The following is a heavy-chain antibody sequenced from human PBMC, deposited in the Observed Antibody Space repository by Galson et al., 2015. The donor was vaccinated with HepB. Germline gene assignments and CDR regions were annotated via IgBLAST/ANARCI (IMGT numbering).Heavy chain of an antibody. D-gene: IGHD3-3*01. Sequence: SLRLSCAASGFTSSSYAMSWVRQAPGKGLEWVSAITGTDSSTYYADSVEGRFTISRDTSKNTLYLQMNSLRAEDTAVYYCAKHHFDFWSGYYAAGVGVFHYWGQGILVTVSS. CDR3: AKHHFDFWSGYYAAGVGVFHY. CDR1: GFTSSSYA. V-gene: IGHV3-23*01. J-gene: IGHJ4*02. CDR2: ITGTDSST.